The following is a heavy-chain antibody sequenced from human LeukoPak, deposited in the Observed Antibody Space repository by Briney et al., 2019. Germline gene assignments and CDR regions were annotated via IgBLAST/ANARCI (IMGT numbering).Heavy chain of an antibody. Sequence: ASVKVSCKASGYAFTGYYMQWVRQAPGQGLEWMGWINPNSGGTNYAQKFQGRVTMTRDTSISTAYMELSRLRSDDTAVYYCARDLGGDLYFDYWGQGTLVTVSS. D-gene: IGHD2-21*02. CDR3: ARDLGGDLYFDY. V-gene: IGHV1-2*02. J-gene: IGHJ4*02. CDR2: INPNSGGT. CDR1: GYAFTGYY.